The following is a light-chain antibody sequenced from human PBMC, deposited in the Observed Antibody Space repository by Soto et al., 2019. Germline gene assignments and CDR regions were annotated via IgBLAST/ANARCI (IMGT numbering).Light chain of an antibody. J-gene: IGLJ1*01. V-gene: IGLV2-8*01. CDR3: ASYAGGNKV. Sequence: LTQPPCASGSPGQSVTISCTGTSSDVGGYNYVSWYQQHPGKAPKLMIYEVTKRPSGVPDRFSGSKSGNTASLTVSGLLPEDEADYYCASYAGGNKVFGTGTKVTVL. CDR2: EVT. CDR1: SSDVGGYNY.